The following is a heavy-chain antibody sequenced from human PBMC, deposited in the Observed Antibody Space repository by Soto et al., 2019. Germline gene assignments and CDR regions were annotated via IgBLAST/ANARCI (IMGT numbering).Heavy chain of an antibody. Sequence: QVQLVESGGGVVQPGRSLRLSCAASGFTFSSYAMHWVRQAPGKGLEWVAVISYDGSNKYYADSVKGRFTISRDNSKNTLYLQMNSLRAEDTAVYYCARDSSTKIVGWSAFDIWGQGTMVTVSS. V-gene: IGHV3-30-3*01. J-gene: IGHJ3*02. CDR2: ISYDGSNK. D-gene: IGHD3-22*01. CDR3: ARDSSTKIVGWSAFDI. CDR1: GFTFSSYA.